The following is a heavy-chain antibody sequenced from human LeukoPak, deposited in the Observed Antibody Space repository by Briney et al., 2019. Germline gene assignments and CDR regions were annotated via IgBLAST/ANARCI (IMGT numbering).Heavy chain of an antibody. Sequence: GGSLRLSCAASGFTFSSYSMNWVRQAPGKGLEWVSSISSSSSYIYYADSVKGRFTISRDNAKNSLYLQMNSLRAEDTAVYYCASYQYPSAGFSSGWYLDDYWGQGTLVTVSS. CDR3: ASYQYPSAGFSSGWYLDDY. V-gene: IGHV3-21*01. D-gene: IGHD6-19*01. J-gene: IGHJ4*02. CDR2: ISSSSSYI. CDR1: GFTFSSYS.